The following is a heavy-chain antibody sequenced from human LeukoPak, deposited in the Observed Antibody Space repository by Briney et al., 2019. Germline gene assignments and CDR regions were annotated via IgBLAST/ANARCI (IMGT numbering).Heavy chain of an antibody. CDR1: GGSINSSSYS. CDR2: IYYSGST. Sequence: PSETLSLTCTVSGGSINSSSYSWGWIRQPPGKGLEWIGSIYYSGSTYYHPSLKSRVTISVDQSKNQFSLKLSSVTAADTAVYYCARYQRSGSFYDYWGQGTLVTVSS. D-gene: IGHD1-26*01. J-gene: IGHJ4*02. CDR3: ARYQRSGSFYDY. V-gene: IGHV4-39*07.